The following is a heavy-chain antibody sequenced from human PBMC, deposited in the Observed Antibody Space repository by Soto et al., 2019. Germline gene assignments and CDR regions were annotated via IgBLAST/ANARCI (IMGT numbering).Heavy chain of an antibody. CDR1: GGSFSSGGFS. CDR2: IYYSGGT. V-gene: IGHV4-31*03. D-gene: IGHD3-16*02. Sequence: QVQLQESGPGLVKPSQTLSLICTVSGGSFSSGGFSWNWIRQHPGQGLEWIGHIYYSGGTKYNPALKSRVPLSVGPSKNQFPPNLNSLTAADTALYCFPKVYRHIVAQHFDILGRATLLTVSS. CDR3: PKVYRHIVAQHFDI. J-gene: IGHJ3*02.